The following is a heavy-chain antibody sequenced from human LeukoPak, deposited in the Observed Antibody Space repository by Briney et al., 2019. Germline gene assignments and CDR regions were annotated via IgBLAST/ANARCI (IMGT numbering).Heavy chain of an antibody. J-gene: IGHJ4*02. CDR2: IRYDGSNK. D-gene: IGHD3-22*01. CDR1: GFTFSSYG. V-gene: IGHV3-30*02. CDR3: ATTGGYYYDSSGYYSY. Sequence: GGSLRLSCAASGFTFSSYGMHWVRQAPGKGLEWVAFIRYDGSNKYYADSVKGRFTISRDNSKNTLYLQMNSLRAEDTAVYYCATTGGYYYDSSGYYSYWGQGPLVTVSS.